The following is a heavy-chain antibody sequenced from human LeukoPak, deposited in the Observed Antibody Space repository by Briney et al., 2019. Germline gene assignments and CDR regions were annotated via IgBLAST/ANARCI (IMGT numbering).Heavy chain of an antibody. CDR1: GFPFSSYD. CDR2: IGPAGDT. V-gene: IGHV3-13*01. J-gene: IGHJ3*02. D-gene: IGHD2-8*01. Sequence: PGGSLRLSCAASGFPFSSYDMHWVRQPTGKGLEWVSAIGPAGDTYYPGSVKGRFTISRENAKNSLYLQMNSLRAGDTAVYYCASSSRLMGNDFDIWGQGTMVTVSS. CDR3: ASSSRLMGNDFDI.